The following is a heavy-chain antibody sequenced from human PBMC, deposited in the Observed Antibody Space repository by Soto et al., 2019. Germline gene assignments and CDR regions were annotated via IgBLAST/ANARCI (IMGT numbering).Heavy chain of an antibody. V-gene: IGHV3-33*01. CDR2: IWYDGSNK. J-gene: IGHJ4*02. CDR3: ARDVPQQYYYESSGPGDY. Sequence: ESGGGVVQPGRSLRLSCAASGFMFSNYGMHWVRQAPGKGLEWVAVIWYDGSNKYYGDSVKGRFTISRDNSKNRLYLQMNSLRAEDTAVYYCARDVPQQYYYESSGPGDYWGQGTLVTVSS. D-gene: IGHD3-22*01. CDR1: GFMFSNYG.